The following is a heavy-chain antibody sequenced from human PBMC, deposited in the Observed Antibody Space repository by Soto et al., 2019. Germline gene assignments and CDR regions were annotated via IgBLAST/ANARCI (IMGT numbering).Heavy chain of an antibody. J-gene: IGHJ4*02. D-gene: IGHD1-26*01. CDR3: ARVGAHSYYGGGRPIVY. V-gene: IGHV4-30-4*01. CDR1: GGSISSGASY. Sequence: SETLSLTCTVSGGSISSGASYWSWIRQHPGKGLERIGYIYYSGSTYYNPSLKSRVTISLDTSKNQFSLKLSSVTAADTAVYYCARVGAHSYYGGGRPIVYWGQGTLVTVSS. CDR2: IYYSGST.